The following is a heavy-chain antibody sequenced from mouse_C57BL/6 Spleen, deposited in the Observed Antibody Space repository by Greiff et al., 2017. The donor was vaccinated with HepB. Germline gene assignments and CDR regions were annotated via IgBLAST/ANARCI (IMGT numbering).Heavy chain of an antibody. CDR1: GYTFTSYW. J-gene: IGHJ2*01. V-gene: IGHV1-64*01. D-gene: IGHD2-10*01. CDR2: IHPNSGST. Sequence: QVQLKQPGAELVKPGASVKLSCKASGYTFTSYWMHWVKQRPGQGLEWIGMIHPNSGSTNYNEKFKSKATLTVDKSSSTAYMQLSSLTSEDSAVYYCARLGLLEGYWGQGTTLTVSS. CDR3: ARLGLLEGY.